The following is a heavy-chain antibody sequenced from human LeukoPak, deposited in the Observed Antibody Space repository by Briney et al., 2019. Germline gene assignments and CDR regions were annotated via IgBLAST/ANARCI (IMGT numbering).Heavy chain of an antibody. D-gene: IGHD2-2*01. CDR3: ARSSWGVVVPTAADAFDI. Sequence: ASVKVSCKASGYTCTGYYMHWVRQAPGQGLEWMGWINPNSGGTNYAQKFQGRVTMTRDTSISTAYMELSRLRSDDTAVYYCARSSWGVVVPTAADAFDIWGQGTMVTVSS. J-gene: IGHJ3*02. CDR2: INPNSGGT. CDR1: GYTCTGYY. V-gene: IGHV1-2*02.